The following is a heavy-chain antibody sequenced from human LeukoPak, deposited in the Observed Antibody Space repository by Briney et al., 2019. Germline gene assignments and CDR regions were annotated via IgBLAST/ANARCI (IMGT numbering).Heavy chain of an antibody. Sequence: GRSLRLSCAASGFTFSSCAMHWVRQAPGKGLEWVAVISYDGKNKYYADSVQGRFTISRDNSKNTLYLKMNSLRAEDTAVYYCARSYHYDSSGYHLMVLDYWGQGTLVTVSS. D-gene: IGHD3-22*01. CDR2: ISYDGKNK. V-gene: IGHV3-30*04. CDR3: ARSYHYDSSGYHLMVLDY. J-gene: IGHJ4*02. CDR1: GFTFSSCA.